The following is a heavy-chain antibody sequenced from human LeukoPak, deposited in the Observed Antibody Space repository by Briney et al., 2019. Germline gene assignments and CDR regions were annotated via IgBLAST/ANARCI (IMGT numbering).Heavy chain of an antibody. V-gene: IGHV3-23*01. CDR3: AKDRGYCSGSSSCNSFDY. CDR2: LSGSGGST. J-gene: IGHJ4*02. Sequence: GGSLILSCAASGFPFSSYGMSWVRQAPGKGLEWVSALSGSGGSTYYADSVKGRFTISRDNSKNTPYLQMNSLRAEDTAVYYCAKDRGYCSGSSSCNSFDYWGQGTLVTVSS. CDR1: GFPFSSYG. D-gene: IGHD2-15*01.